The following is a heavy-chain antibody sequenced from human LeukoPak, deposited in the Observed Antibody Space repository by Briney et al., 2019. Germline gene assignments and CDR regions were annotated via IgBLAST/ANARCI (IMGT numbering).Heavy chain of an antibody. V-gene: IGHV3-74*03. CDR1: GFTFSSYW. D-gene: IGHD7-27*01. CDR3: ARSTSGCFDY. CDR2: INNDGSTT. Sequence: PGGSLRLSCAASGFTFSSYWIHWVRQAPGKGLVWVARINNDGSTTMYADSVKGRFTISRDNAKNTLYLQMNNQRPEDTAVYYCARSTSGCFDYWGQGALVTVSS. J-gene: IGHJ4*02.